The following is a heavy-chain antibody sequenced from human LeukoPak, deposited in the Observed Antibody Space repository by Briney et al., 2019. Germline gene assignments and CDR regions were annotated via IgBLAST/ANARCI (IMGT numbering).Heavy chain of an antibody. CDR2: IYPGDSDT. D-gene: IGHD5-12*01. CDR1: GYSFTNYW. J-gene: IGHJ6*03. V-gene: IGHV5-51*01. CDR3: ARLGRDSGYDLPLYFYYYMDV. Sequence: GESLKISCKGSGYSFTNYWIGWLRQMPGKGLEWMGIIYPGDSDTRYSPSFQGQVTISADKSISTAYLQWSSLKASDTAMYYCARLGRDSGYDLPLYFYYYMDVWGKGTTVTVSS.